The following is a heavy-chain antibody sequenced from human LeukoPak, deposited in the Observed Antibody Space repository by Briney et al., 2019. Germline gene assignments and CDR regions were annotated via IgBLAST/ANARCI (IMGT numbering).Heavy chain of an antibody. Sequence: GGSLRLSCAASGFSVNNLYMSWVRQAPGKGLEWVSVIYSGDRTYYADSVKGRFTISRDTSKNTVYLQMNSLRPEEMAVYYCARDGEYSYGYGFDYWGQGTLVTVSS. D-gene: IGHD5-18*01. CDR2: IYSGDRT. V-gene: IGHV3-66*01. CDR1: GFSVNNLY. J-gene: IGHJ4*02. CDR3: ARDGEYSYGYGFDY.